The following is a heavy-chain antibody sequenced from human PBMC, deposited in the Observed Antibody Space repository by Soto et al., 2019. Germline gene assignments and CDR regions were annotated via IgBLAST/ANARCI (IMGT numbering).Heavy chain of an antibody. D-gene: IGHD6-6*01. J-gene: IGHJ6*02. CDR3: AKDRYSSSSTPLFGMDV. CDR1: GFTFSSYG. CDR2: ISDDGSNK. V-gene: IGHV3-30*18. Sequence: QVQLVESGGGVVQPGRSLRLSCAASGFTFSSYGMHWVRQAPGKGLEWVAVISDDGSNKYYADSVKGRFTISRDNSKNTLYLQMNSLRAEATAVYYCAKDRYSSSSTPLFGMDVWGQGTTVTVSS.